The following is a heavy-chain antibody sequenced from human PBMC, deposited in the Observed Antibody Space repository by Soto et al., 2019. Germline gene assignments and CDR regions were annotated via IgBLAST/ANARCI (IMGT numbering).Heavy chain of an antibody. CDR3: ARGFAYYDILTGYYDYYYYYYMDV. D-gene: IGHD3-9*01. Sequence: APVEIACKACGYTLNSYDINCARQAKGQRLEWMGWMNPNSGNTGYAQKFQGRVTMTRNTSISTAYMELSSLRSEDTAVYYCARGFAYYDILTGYYDYYYYYYMDVWGKGTTVTVSS. CDR2: MNPNSGNT. V-gene: IGHV1-8*01. CDR1: GYTLNSYD. J-gene: IGHJ6*03.